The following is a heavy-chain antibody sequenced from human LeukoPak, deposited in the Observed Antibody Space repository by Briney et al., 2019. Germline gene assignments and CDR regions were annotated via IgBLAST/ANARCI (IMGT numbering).Heavy chain of an antibody. CDR2: ISPSGRHT. V-gene: IGHV3-11*06. Sequence: GGSLRLSCAASGFTFSDYYMSWIRQAPGKGLEWVSYISPSGRHTNYADSVKGRFTISRDNSKNTMFLQMNSLRAEDTAVYHCARDRSGYANDAFDFWGQGTMVTVSS. D-gene: IGHD3-3*01. J-gene: IGHJ3*01. CDR3: ARDRSGYANDAFDF. CDR1: GFTFSDYY.